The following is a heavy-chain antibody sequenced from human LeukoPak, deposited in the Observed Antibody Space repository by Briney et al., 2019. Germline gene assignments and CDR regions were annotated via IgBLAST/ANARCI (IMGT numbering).Heavy chain of an antibody. CDR2: IYYSGST. V-gene: IGHV4-30-4*01. J-gene: IGHJ4*02. CDR3: ARGYSLDY. CDR1: GGSISSGDYY. Sequence: SQTLSLTCTVSGGSISSGDYYWSWIRQPPGKGLEWIGYIYYSGSTYYTPSLRGRVTISVDTSKNQFSLNLSSVTVADTAVYYCARGYSLDYWGQGTLVTVSS. D-gene: IGHD5-18*01.